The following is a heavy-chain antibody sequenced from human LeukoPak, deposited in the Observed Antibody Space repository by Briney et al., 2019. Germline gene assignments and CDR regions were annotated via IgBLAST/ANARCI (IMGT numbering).Heavy chain of an antibody. CDR2: INPHSGGT. J-gene: IGHJ4*02. CDR3: AREGVIGDGYNFFDY. Sequence: ASVKVSCKASGYTVIGYYMHWVRQAPGQGLEWMGWINPHSGGTNSEQNFQGRVTMSRDTSISTVYMELSRLRSDDTALYYCAREGVIGDGYNFFDYWGQGTLVTVSS. CDR1: GYTVIGYY. V-gene: IGHV1-2*02. D-gene: IGHD5-24*01.